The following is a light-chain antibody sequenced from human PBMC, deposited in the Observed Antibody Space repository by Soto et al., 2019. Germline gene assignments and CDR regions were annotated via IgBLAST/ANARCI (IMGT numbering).Light chain of an antibody. J-gene: IGKJ1*01. CDR3: QQYDTYPLT. CDR2: DAS. Sequence: DIQMVQSPSTLSASVGDRVTITCRASQNIDSWLAWYQHKPGKAAKVLIYDASSLETGVPSRFSGSGSGTEFSLTISSLRPDDFATYYCQQYDTYPLTFGQGTKVEIK. V-gene: IGKV1-5*01. CDR1: QNIDSW.